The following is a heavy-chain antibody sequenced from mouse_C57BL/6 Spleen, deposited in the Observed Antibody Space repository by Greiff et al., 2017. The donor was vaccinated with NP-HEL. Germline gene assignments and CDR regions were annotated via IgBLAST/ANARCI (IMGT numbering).Heavy chain of an antibody. CDR2: ISYSGST. CDR3: ARWVYGSSYWYFDV. J-gene: IGHJ1*03. V-gene: IGHV3-1*01. Sequence: DVKLQESGPGMVKPSQSLSLTCTVTGYSITSGYDWHWIRHFPGNKLEWMGYISYSGSTNYNPSLKSRISITHDTSKNHFFLKLNSVTTDDTATYYCARWVYGSSYWYFDVWGTGTTVTVSS. D-gene: IGHD1-1*01. CDR1: GYSITSGYD.